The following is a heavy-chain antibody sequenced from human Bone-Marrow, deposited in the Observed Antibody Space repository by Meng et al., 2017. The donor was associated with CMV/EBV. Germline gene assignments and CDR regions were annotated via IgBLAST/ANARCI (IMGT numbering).Heavy chain of an antibody. CDR2: ISAYNGNT. J-gene: IGHJ3*02. CDR1: GYTFTSYG. Sequence: ASVKVSCKVSGYTFTSYGISWVRQAPGQGLEWMGWISAYNGNTNYAQKFQGRVTMTTDTSTSTAYMELRSLRSDDTAVYYCASQGGGWYSVGDDAFDIWGQGTMVPVSS. D-gene: IGHD6-19*01. V-gene: IGHV1-18*01. CDR3: ASQGGGWYSVGDDAFDI.